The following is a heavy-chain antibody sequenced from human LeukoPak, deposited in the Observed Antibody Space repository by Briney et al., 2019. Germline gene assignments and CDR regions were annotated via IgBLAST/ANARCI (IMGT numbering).Heavy chain of an antibody. CDR3: ARDPTRQYAFDI. Sequence: PGGSLRLSCAASGFTFSSYAMSWVRLAPGKGLEWVSAISGSGGSTHYADSVKGRFTISRDNSKNTLYLQMNSLRAEDTAVYYCARDPTRQYAFDIWGQGTMVTVSS. CDR2: ISGSGGST. CDR1: GFTFSSYA. V-gene: IGHV3-23*01. D-gene: IGHD5-12*01. J-gene: IGHJ3*02.